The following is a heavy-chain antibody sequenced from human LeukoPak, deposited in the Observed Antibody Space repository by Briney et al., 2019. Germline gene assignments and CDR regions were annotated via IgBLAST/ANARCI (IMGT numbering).Heavy chain of an antibody. D-gene: IGHD2-2*01. CDR2: INPDGSRT. CDR1: GFTFSTYW. CDR3: ARVGGHCTSTSCPPPDY. Sequence: GGSLRLSCAASGFTFSTYWVHWVRQAPGKGLVWVSRINPDGSRTDYADSVKGRFTISRDNAKNSVYLQMNSLRAEDTAVYYCARVGGHCTSTSCPPPDYWGQGTLVTVSS. J-gene: IGHJ4*02. V-gene: IGHV3-74*01.